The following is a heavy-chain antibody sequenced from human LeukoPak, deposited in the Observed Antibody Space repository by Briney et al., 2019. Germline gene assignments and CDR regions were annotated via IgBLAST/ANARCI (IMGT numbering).Heavy chain of an antibody. J-gene: IGHJ4*02. CDR1: GFIFDDYA. CDR2: ISWNSGNI. Sequence: GGSLRLSCAASGFIFDDYAMHWVRQTPGKGLEWVSSISWNSGNIDYADSVKGRFTISRDNAKNSLYLQMNSLRADDMALYSCAKGPGYYYGSGSLFIDYWGQGTLVTVSS. CDR3: AKGPGYYYGSGSLFIDY. D-gene: IGHD3-10*01. V-gene: IGHV3-9*03.